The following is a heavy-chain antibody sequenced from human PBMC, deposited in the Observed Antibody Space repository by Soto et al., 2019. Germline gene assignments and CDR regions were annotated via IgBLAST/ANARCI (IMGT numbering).Heavy chain of an antibody. CDR2: INPNSGGT. D-gene: IGHD3-3*01. J-gene: IGHJ4*02. CDR3: TRDTYSFWSGPSFFSF. Sequence: GASVKVSCKASGYTFTGYYMHWVRQAPGQGLEWMGWINPNSGGTNYAQKFQGWVTMTRDTSISTAYMELNNLRAEDTALYRCTRDTYSFWSGPSFFSFWGQGTLVTVSS. V-gene: IGHV1-2*04. CDR1: GYTFTGYY.